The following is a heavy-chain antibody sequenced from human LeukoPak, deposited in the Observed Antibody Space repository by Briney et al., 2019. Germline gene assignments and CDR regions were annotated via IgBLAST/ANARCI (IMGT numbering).Heavy chain of an antibody. Sequence: GGSLRLSCAASGFTFSSYSMNWVRQAPGKGLEWVSSISSSSSYIYYADSVKGRFTISRDNAKNSLYLQMNSLRAEDTAVYYCARRYAGYSSGWYGFDYWGQGTLVTVSS. CDR2: ISSSSSYI. CDR3: ARRYAGYSSGWYGFDY. D-gene: IGHD6-19*01. V-gene: IGHV3-21*01. J-gene: IGHJ4*02. CDR1: GFTFSSYS.